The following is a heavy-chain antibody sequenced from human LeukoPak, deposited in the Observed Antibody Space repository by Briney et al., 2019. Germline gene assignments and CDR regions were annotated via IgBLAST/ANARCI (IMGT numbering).Heavy chain of an antibody. Sequence: SQTLSLTCTVSGGSISSGGYYWSWIRQPPGKGLEGIGYIYHSGSTYYNPSLKSRVTISVDRSKNQFSLKLSSVTAADTAVYYCARVSYCSTSCYNWFDPWGQGTLVTVSS. CDR1: GGSISSGGYY. CDR3: ARVSYCSTSCYNWFDP. CDR2: IYHSGST. D-gene: IGHD2-2*01. J-gene: IGHJ5*02. V-gene: IGHV4-30-2*01.